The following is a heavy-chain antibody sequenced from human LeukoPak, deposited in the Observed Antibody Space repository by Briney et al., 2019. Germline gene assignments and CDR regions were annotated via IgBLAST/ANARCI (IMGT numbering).Heavy chain of an antibody. CDR2: IYTSGST. V-gene: IGHV4-4*07. CDR3: ARGSGWSPYYYYYMDV. J-gene: IGHJ6*03. Sequence: SETLSLTCTVSGGSISSYYWSWIRQPAGKGLEWIGRIYTSGSTNYNPSLKSRVTMSVDTSKNQFSLKLNSMTAADTAVYYCARGSGWSPYYYYYMDVWGKGTTVTVSS. CDR1: GGSISSYY. D-gene: IGHD6-19*01.